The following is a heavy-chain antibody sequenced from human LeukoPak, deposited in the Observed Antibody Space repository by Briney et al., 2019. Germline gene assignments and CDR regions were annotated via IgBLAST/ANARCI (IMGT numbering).Heavy chain of an antibody. Sequence: SETLSLTCTVSGSSISSHYWSWIRQPPGKGLEWIGYIHYSGSTNYNPSLKSRVTISVDTSTNQFSLNLNSVTAADTAVYHCACGYSYGYNIDYWGQGTLVTVSS. CDR2: IHYSGST. J-gene: IGHJ4*02. V-gene: IGHV4-59*11. CDR1: GSSISSHY. CDR3: ACGYSYGYNIDY. D-gene: IGHD5-18*01.